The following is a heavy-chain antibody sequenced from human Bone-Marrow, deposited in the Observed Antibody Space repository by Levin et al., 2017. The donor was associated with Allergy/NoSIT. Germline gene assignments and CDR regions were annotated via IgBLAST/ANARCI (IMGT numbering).Heavy chain of an antibody. CDR2: LNPDNGDT. J-gene: IGHJ4*02. Sequence: ASVKVSCEASGYTFTNYYIHFVRQAPGQGLEWMGLLNPDNGDTKYAQKFQGRVTLTRDTSIFTAYMEVSRLTSVDTAVYYCVRGFATPLVLIDYWGQGTLVTVSS. CDR3: VRGFATPLVLIDY. V-gene: IGHV1-2*02. CDR1: GYTFTNYY. D-gene: IGHD3-9*01.